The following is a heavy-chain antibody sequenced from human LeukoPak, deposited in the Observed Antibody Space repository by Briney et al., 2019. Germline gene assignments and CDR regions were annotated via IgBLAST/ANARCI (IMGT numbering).Heavy chain of an antibody. V-gene: IGHV4-39*01. CDR1: GGSFSSTSYF. D-gene: IGHD2-15*01. J-gene: IGHJ4*02. CDR3: ARHKCSGIYCPFDY. CDR2: IYYTGTT. Sequence: SETLSLTCTVSGGSFSSTSYFWGWIRQPPGKGLEWIGTIYYTGTTYYNPSLKSRLTISVDTSKNQFSLRLSSVSASDTAVYYCARHKCSGIYCPFDYWGQGTLVTVSS.